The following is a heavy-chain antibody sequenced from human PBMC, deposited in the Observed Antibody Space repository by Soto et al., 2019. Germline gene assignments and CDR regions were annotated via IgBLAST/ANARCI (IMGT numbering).Heavy chain of an antibody. D-gene: IGHD6-19*01. J-gene: IGHJ4*02. CDR1: GYTFTSYG. CDR3: ARDGLRGSSGRYFRDY. Sequence: QVQLVQSGAEVKKPGASVKVSCKASGYTFTSYGISWVRQAPGQGLEWMGWISAYNGNTNNAQKLQGRVTMTTDTSTSTAYRELRSLRSDDTAVYYCARDGLRGSSGRYFRDYWGQGTLVTVSS. V-gene: IGHV1-18*01. CDR2: ISAYNGNT.